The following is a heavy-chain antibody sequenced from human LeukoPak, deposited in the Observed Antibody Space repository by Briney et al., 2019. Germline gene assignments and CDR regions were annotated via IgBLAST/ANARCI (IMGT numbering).Heavy chain of an antibody. D-gene: IGHD6-19*01. Sequence: SGGSLRLSCGASGFTVCSNHMNWVRQAPGKGLEWVSVIYSGGSTNYANSVKDRFTISRDNSKNTLYLQMNRLRAEDTAMYYCARGYNSAWFYLDYWGQGTLVTVS. V-gene: IGHV3-66*01. J-gene: IGHJ4*02. CDR1: GFTVCSNH. CDR3: ARGYNSAWFYLDY. CDR2: IYSGGST.